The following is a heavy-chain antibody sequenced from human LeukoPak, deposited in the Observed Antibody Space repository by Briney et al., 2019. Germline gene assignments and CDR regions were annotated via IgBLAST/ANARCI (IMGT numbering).Heavy chain of an antibody. V-gene: IGHV3-7*01. Sequence: LAGGSLRLSCAASGFTFSTYWMSWVRQAPGKGLEWVANINQDGIEKYYVDSVKGRFTISRDNAKNSLYLQMDSLRAEDTALYYCAPGKLRSTSGGQGTLVTVSS. CDR3: APGKLRSTS. D-gene: IGHD3-3*01. CDR2: INQDGIEK. J-gene: IGHJ4*02. CDR1: GFTFSTYW.